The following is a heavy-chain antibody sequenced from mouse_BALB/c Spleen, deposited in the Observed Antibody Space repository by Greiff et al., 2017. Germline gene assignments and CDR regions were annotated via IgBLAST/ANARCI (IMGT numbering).Heavy chain of an antibody. J-gene: IGHJ2*01. CDR3: ARRDRHFDY. D-gene: IGHD2-14*01. V-gene: IGHV5-9-3*01. CDR2: ISSGGSYT. Sequence: EVHLVESGGGLVKPGGSLKLSCAASGFTFSSYAMSWVRQTPEKRLEWVATISSGGSYTYYPDSVKGRFTISRDNAKNTLYLQMSSLRSEDTAMYYCARRDRHFDYWGQGTTLTVSS. CDR1: GFTFSSYA.